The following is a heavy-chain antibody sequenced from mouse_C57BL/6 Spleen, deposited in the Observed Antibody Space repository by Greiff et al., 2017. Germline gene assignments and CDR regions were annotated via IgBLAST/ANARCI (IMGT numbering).Heavy chain of an antibody. Sequence: VQLLQSGPELVKPGASVKISCKASGYAFSSSWMNWVKQRPGKGLEWIGRIYPGAGDTNYNGKFKGKATLTADKSSSTAYMQLSSLTSEDSAFYFCAPVPLGYFDVWGTGTTVTVSS. J-gene: IGHJ1*03. V-gene: IGHV1-82*01. CDR3: APVPLGYFDV. D-gene: IGHD5-1*01. CDR2: IYPGAGDT. CDR1: GYAFSSSW.